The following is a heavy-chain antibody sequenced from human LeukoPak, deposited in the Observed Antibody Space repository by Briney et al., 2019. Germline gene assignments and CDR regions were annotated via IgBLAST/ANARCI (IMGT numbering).Heavy chain of an antibody. CDR2: IYSGGST. V-gene: IGHV3-66*01. CDR3: ARDQGYTTSWYDY. D-gene: IGHD6-13*01. CDR1: GFTVSSNY. Sequence: GGSLRLSCAASGFTVSSNYMSWVPQPPGRGREWASVIYSGGSTYYADSVKGRFTISRDNSKNTLYLQMNSLRAEDTAVYYCARDQGYTTSWYDYWGQGTLVTVSS. J-gene: IGHJ4*02.